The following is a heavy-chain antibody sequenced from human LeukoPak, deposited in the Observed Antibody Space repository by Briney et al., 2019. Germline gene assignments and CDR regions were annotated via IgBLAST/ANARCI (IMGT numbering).Heavy chain of an antibody. V-gene: IGHV1-69*06. CDR2: IIPIFGTA. J-gene: IGHJ3*02. CDR1: GCTFSSYA. Sequence: GASVKVSCKASGCTFSSYAISWVRQAPGQGLEWMGGIIPIFGTANYAQKFQGRVTITADKSTSTAYMELSSLRSEDTAVYYCATHYYDSSGYYYGSFSDAFDIWGQGTMVTVSS. CDR3: ATHYYDSSGYYYGSFSDAFDI. D-gene: IGHD3-22*01.